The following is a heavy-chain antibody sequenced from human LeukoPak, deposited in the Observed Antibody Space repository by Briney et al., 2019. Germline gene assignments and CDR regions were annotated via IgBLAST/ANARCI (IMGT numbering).Heavy chain of an antibody. CDR3: ARAPTVTDIDY. Sequence: GGSLRLSCAASGFTFRSYSMNWVRQAPGKGLEWVSSISSGNIYIYYVDSVKGRFTVSRDNAKNTLYLQMNSLRAEDTAVYYRARAPTVTDIDYWGQGTLVTVSS. CDR1: GFTFRSYS. V-gene: IGHV3-21*01. D-gene: IGHD4-17*01. J-gene: IGHJ4*02. CDR2: ISSGNIYI.